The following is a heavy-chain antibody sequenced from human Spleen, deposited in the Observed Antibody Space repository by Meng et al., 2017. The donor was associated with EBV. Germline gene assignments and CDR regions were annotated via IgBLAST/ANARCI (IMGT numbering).Heavy chain of an antibody. D-gene: IGHD2-2*01. J-gene: IGHJ5*02. CDR3: ARDKVPREGFDP. V-gene: IGHV3-53*01. CDR2: IYSGGST. CDR1: GFTVSSNY. Sequence: VQLVGCGGGGVQPGRSLRLSCAASGFTVSSNYMSWVRQAPGKGLEWVSVIYSGGSTYYADSVKGRFTISRDNSKNTLYLQMNSLRAEDTAVYYCARDKVPREGFDPWGQGTLVTVSS.